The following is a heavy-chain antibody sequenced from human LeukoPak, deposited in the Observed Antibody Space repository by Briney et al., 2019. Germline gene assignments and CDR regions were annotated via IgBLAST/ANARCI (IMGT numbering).Heavy chain of an antibody. Sequence: PSETLSLTCTVSGGSISSSSYYWGWIRQPPGKGLEWIGSIYYSGSTYYNPSLKSRVTISVDTSKNQFSLKLSSVTAADTAVYYCARTFSPSPLQGMATLYYFDYWGQGTLVTVSS. CDR1: GGSISSSSYY. CDR2: IYYSGST. D-gene: IGHD5-24*01. J-gene: IGHJ4*02. V-gene: IGHV4-39*07. CDR3: ARTFSPSPLQGMATLYYFDY.